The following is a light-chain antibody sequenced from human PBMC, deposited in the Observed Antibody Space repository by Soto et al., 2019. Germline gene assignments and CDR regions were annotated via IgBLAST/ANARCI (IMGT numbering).Light chain of an antibody. Sequence: EIVMTQSPATLSVSPGERATLSCMASQSVNNYLAWYQQKPGQAPRLLIYGASNRATGIPDRFSGSGSGTDFTLTISSLQPEDFATYYCQQSYSTPLTFGGGTKVDIK. CDR1: QSVNNY. V-gene: IGKV3D-15*01. CDR3: QQSYSTPLT. J-gene: IGKJ4*01. CDR2: GAS.